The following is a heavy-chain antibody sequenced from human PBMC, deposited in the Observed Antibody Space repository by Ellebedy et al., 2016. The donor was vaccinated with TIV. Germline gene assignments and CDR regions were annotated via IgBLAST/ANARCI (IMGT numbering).Heavy chain of an antibody. Sequence: SETLSLTXTVSGGPISSRTYYWGWIRQPPGKGLEWIGSIYSSGSTYYNPSLTTRATISIETSSNQFSLKLSSVTAADTAVYYCARDNYSNTRGYYYFPPYAFDSWGQGTLVTVSS. CDR2: IYSSGST. D-gene: IGHD3-22*01. J-gene: IGHJ4*02. CDR3: ARDNYSNTRGYYYFPPYAFDS. V-gene: IGHV4-39*07. CDR1: GGPISSRTYY.